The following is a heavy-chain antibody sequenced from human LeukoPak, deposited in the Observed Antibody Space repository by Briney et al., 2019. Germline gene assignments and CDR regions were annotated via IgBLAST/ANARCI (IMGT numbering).Heavy chain of an antibody. V-gene: IGHV5-51*01. J-gene: IGHJ3*02. Sequence: GESLKTSCKGSGYSFTSYWIGWVRQMPGKGLEWMGIIYPGDSDTRYSPSFQGQVTISADKSISTAYLQWSSLKASDTAMYYCARSSMVRGVIGAFDIWGQGTMVTVSS. CDR3: ARSSMVRGVIGAFDI. CDR2: IYPGDSDT. D-gene: IGHD3-10*01. CDR1: GYSFTSYW.